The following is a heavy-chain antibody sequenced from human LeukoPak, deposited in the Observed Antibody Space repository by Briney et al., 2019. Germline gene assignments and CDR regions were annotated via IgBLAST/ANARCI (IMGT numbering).Heavy chain of an antibody. CDR3: ARQWAARKVYYFDY. V-gene: IGHV4-59*08. J-gene: IGHJ4*02. Sequence: SSETLSLTCTVSGGSISSYYWSWIRQPPGKGLEWIGYIYYSGSTNYNPSLKSRVTISVDTSKNQFSLKLSSVTAADTAVYYCARQWAARKVYYFDYWGQGTLVTVSS. CDR2: IYYSGST. D-gene: IGHD6-6*01. CDR1: GGSISSYY.